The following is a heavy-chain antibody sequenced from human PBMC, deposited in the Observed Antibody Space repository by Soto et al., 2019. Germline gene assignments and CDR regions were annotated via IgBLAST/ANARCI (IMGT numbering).Heavy chain of an antibody. CDR1: GFTFSSYS. CDR3: ARDKLATIKYYYGMDV. D-gene: IGHD5-12*01. CDR2: ISSSSSTI. J-gene: IGHJ6*02. V-gene: IGHV3-48*02. Sequence: GSLRLSCAASGFTFSSYSMNWVRQAPGKGLEWVSYISSSSSTIYYADSVKGRFTISRDNAKNSLYLQMNSLRDEDTAVYYCARDKLATIKYYYGMDVWGQGTTVTVSS.